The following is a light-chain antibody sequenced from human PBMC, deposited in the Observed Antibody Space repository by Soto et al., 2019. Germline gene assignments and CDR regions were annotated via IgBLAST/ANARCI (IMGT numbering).Light chain of an antibody. CDR3: MQTLQAPT. J-gene: IGKJ1*01. CDR2: LGS. V-gene: IGKV2-28*01. Sequence: DIVMPQSPLSLPVTPGEPASISCRSSQSLLHSNGYNYLDWYLQKPGQSPQLLIYLGSNRASGVPDRFSGSGLGTDFTLKISRVEAEDVGVYYCMQTLQAPTFGQGTRVEIK. CDR1: QSLLHSNGYNY.